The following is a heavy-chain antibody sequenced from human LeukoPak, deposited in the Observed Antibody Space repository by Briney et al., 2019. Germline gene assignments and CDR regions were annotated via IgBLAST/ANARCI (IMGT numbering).Heavy chain of an antibody. D-gene: IGHD5-12*01. J-gene: IGHJ4*02. Sequence: SETLSLTCTVSGGSISSYYWSWIRQPPGKGLEWIGYIYYSGSTNYNPSLKSRVTISVDTSKNQFSLKLTSVTAADTAVYYCAGQYSGYDFYQFDYWGQGTLVTVSS. CDR2: IYYSGST. CDR1: GGSISSYY. CDR3: AGQYSGYDFYQFDY. V-gene: IGHV4-59*08.